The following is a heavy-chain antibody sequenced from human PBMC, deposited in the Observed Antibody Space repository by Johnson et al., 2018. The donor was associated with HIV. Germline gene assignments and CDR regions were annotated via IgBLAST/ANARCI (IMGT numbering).Heavy chain of an antibody. CDR2: IKQDGSEK. CDR3: ARAGSSSDDAFDI. V-gene: IGHV3-7*02. Sequence: VQLVESGGGLVQPGRSLKLSCAASGFTFSSYWMSWVRQAPGKGLEWVANIKQDGSEKYYVDSVKGRFTISRDNSKNTLYLQMNSLRAEDTAVYYCARAGSSSDDAFDIWGQGTMVTVSS. D-gene: IGHD6-6*01. CDR1: GFTFSSYW. J-gene: IGHJ3*02.